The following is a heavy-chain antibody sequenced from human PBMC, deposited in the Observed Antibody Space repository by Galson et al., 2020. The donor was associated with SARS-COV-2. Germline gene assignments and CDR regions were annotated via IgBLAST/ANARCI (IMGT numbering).Heavy chain of an antibody. Sequence: ASVKVSCKSSGYTFKNYGITWVRQAPGQGREGMGWNHVDSGDTNYPQKFQGRVTVTRDTSTSTAYMDLTSLRSDDTAVYYCVRDIDFTVDVWGNGTTVTVSS. CDR2: NHVDSGDT. D-gene: IGHD1-26*01. CDR3: VRDIDFTVDV. CDR1: GYTFKNYG. J-gene: IGHJ6*04. V-gene: IGHV1-18*01.